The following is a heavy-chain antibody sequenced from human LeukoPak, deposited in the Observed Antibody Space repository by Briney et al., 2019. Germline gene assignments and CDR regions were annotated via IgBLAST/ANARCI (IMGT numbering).Heavy chain of an antibody. CDR3: ARVRDNMIEDY. CDR1: GYTFTDYY. V-gene: IGHV1-2*02. Sequence: EASVKVSCTASGYTFTDYYMHWVRQAPGQGLEWMGWIDPNSGGTHSVQKFQGRVTMTRDTSISTAYMELSRLRSDDTAMYFCARVRDNMIEDYWGQGTLVTVSS. CDR2: IDPNSGGT. J-gene: IGHJ4*02. D-gene: IGHD3-22*01.